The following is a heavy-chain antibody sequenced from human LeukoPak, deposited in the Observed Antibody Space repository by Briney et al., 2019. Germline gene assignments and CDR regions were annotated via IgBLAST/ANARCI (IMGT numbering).Heavy chain of an antibody. V-gene: IGHV4-34*01. J-gene: IGHJ4*02. D-gene: IGHD3-10*01. Sequence: SETLSLTCAVYGGSFSGYYWSWIRQPPGKGLEWIGEINHSGSTNYNPSLKSRVTISVDTSKNQFSLKLSSVTAADTAVYYCASSNHYYGSGSYDYWGQGTLVTVSS. CDR1: GGSFSGYY. CDR2: INHSGST. CDR3: ASSNHYYGSGSYDY.